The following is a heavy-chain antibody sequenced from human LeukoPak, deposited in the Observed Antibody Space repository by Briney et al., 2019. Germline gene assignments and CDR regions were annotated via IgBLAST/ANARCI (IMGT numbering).Heavy chain of an antibody. V-gene: IGHV4-59*01. CDR3: ARGPRVPSSSWYVPDY. D-gene: IGHD6-13*01. CDR2: LSYGGST. J-gene: IGHJ4*02. CDR1: GGSIRNYY. Sequence: SETLSLTCSVSGGSIRNYYWGWMRQPPGKGLEWIGYLSYGGSTHYNPSLKSRVTISADTSKNQFSLNLNSVTAADTAIYYCARGPRVPSSSWYVPDYWGQGTLVTVSS.